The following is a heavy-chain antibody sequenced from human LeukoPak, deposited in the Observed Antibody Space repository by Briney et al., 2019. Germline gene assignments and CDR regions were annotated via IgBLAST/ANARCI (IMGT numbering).Heavy chain of an antibody. D-gene: IGHD4-17*01. J-gene: IGHJ4*02. CDR2: INPNSGGT. V-gene: IGHV1-2*02. CDR1: GYTFTGYY. CDR3: ARVQTHIYAHDDYGDYRFDY. Sequence: GASVKVSCKASGYTFTGYYMHWVRQAPGQGLEWMGWINPNSGGTNYAQKFQGRVTMTRDTSISTAYMELSRLRSDDTAVYYCARVQTHIYAHDDYGDYRFDYWGQGTLVTVSS.